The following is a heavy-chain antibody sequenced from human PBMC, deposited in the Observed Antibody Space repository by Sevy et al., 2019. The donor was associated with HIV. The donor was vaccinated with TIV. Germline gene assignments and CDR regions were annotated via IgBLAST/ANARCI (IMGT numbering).Heavy chain of an antibody. CDR3: STDDLISY. V-gene: IGHV3-15*07. J-gene: IGHJ4*02. CDR1: GFDFPNAW. CDR2: IKSITDGGAA. Sequence: GGSLRLSCTASGFDFPNAWMNWIRQVPGKGLEWVGHIKSITDGGAADYAPPVKGRLTISRHDSKNTLYLQMNSLKAEDTAVYYCSTDDLISYWGRGTLVTVSS. D-gene: IGHD3-3*02.